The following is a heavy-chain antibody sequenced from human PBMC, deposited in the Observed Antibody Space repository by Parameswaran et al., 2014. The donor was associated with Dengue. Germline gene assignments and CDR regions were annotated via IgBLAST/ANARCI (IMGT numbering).Heavy chain of an antibody. D-gene: IGHD4-17*01. Sequence: RWIRQPPGKGLEWVGRIKSKTDGGTTDYAAPVKGRFTISRDDSKNTLYLQMNSLKTEDTAVYYCTTDETTVTAGKGEFDYYYGMDVWGQGTTVTVSS. V-gene: IGHV3-15*01. CDR2: IKSKTDGGTT. CDR3: TTDETTVTAGKGEFDYYYGMDV. J-gene: IGHJ6*02.